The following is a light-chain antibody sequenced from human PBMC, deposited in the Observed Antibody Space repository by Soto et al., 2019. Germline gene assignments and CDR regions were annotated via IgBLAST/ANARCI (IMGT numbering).Light chain of an antibody. CDR3: QQYDSYSREFT. J-gene: IGKJ3*01. CDR1: QSIPTW. Sequence: DIQMTQSPSTLSASVGDRVTITCRASQSIPTWLAWYQQKPGKAPKLLIYDASSLESGVPSRFSGSVYGTAFTLTISSLQPDDFATSYCQQYDSYSREFTFGTGTKVDI. CDR2: DAS. V-gene: IGKV1-5*01.